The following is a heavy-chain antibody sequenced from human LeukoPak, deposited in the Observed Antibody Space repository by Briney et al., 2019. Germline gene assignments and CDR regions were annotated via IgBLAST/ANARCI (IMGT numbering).Heavy chain of an antibody. CDR1: GVLVKSFY. CDR3: ARRHRDCSGDSCFLLDY. Sequence: SETLSLTCSVSGVLVKSFYWSWIRHSPGKGLEWIGFISNIGTTKYNPGLKSRVTMSADTSKNQFSLELSSATAADTAVYYCARRHRDCSGDSCFLLDYWGQGILVTVSS. D-gene: IGHD2-21*01. V-gene: IGHV4-59*08. J-gene: IGHJ4*02. CDR2: ISNIGTT.